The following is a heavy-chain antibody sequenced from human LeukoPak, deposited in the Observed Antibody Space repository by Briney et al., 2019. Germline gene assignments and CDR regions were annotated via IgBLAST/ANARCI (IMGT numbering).Heavy chain of an antibody. D-gene: IGHD6-13*01. CDR2: ISSSSSYI. J-gene: IGHJ5*02. V-gene: IGHV3-21*01. CDR3: ARDHDSSSLNWFDP. Sequence: PGGSLRLSCAASGFTFSSYSMSWVRQAPGKGLEWVSSISSSSSYIYYADSVKGRFTISRDNAKNSLYLQMNSLRAEDTAVYYCARDHDSSSLNWFDPWGQGTLVTVSS. CDR1: GFTFSSYS.